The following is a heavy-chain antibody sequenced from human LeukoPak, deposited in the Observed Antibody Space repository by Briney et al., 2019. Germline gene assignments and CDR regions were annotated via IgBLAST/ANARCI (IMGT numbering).Heavy chain of an antibody. J-gene: IGHJ5*02. CDR2: INHSGST. CDR3: ARVDSGSYSSFDP. V-gene: IGHV4-34*01. CDR1: GGSFSNFY. D-gene: IGHD1-26*01. Sequence: SETLSLTCAVYGGSFSNFYWSWIRQPSGKGLEWIGEINHSGSTNYNPSLKSRVTISVDTSKNQFSLKLSSVTAADTAVYYCARVDSGSYSSFDPWGQGTLVTVSS.